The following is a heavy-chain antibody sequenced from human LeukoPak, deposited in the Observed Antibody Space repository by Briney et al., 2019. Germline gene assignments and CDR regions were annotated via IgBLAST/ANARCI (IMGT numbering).Heavy chain of an antibody. D-gene: IGHD2-2*01. CDR2: IIPIFGTA. V-gene: IGHV1-69*05. J-gene: IGHJ6*03. Sequence: SVKVSCKASGGTFSGYAISWVRQAPGQGLEWMGGIIPIFGTANYAQKFQGRVTITTDESTSTAYMELSSLRSEDTAVYYCATLGYCSSTSCYGYMDVWGKGTTVTVSS. CDR3: ATLGYCSSTSCYGYMDV. CDR1: GGTFSGYA.